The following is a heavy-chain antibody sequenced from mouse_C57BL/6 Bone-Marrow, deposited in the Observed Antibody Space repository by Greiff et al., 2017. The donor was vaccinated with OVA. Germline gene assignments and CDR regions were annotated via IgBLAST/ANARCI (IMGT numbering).Heavy chain of an antibody. D-gene: IGHD1-1*01. CDR1: GFTFSSYA. V-gene: IGHV5-9-1*02. Sequence: EVMLVESGEGLVKPGGSLKLSCAASGFTFSSYAMSWVRQTPEKRLEWVAYISSGGDYIYYADTVKGRFTISRDNARNTLYLQMRSLKSEDTAMYYCTRTLRPYYFDYWGQGTTLTVSS. J-gene: IGHJ2*01. CDR3: TRTLRPYYFDY. CDR2: ISSGGDYI.